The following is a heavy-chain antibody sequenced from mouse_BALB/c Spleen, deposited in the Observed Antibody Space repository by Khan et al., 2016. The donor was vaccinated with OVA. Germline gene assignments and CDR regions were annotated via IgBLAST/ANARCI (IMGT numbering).Heavy chain of an antibody. V-gene: IGHV5-6-3*01. CDR1: GFTFSSYG. CDR2: INSNGGST. J-gene: IGHJ2*01. Sequence: EVQLVVSGGGLVQPGGSLKLSCAASGFTFSSYGMSWVRQTLDKRLELVATINSNGGSTYYPDSVKGRFTISRDNAKNTLYLQISRLKSEDTAMYYCARMARTINWGQGTTLTVSS. CDR3: ARMARTIN.